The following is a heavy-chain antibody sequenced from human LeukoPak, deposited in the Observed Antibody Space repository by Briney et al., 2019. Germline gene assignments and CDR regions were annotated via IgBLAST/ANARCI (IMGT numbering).Heavy chain of an antibody. CDR3: ATLKGVDPMFDN. D-gene: IGHD2-8*01. V-gene: IGHV4-59*01. Sequence: SETLSLTCTVSGASIGGYYWSWIRQPPGKGLEYIGYMYYSGSANYNPSLKSRVTISVDTSRSQFSLKLRSVTAADTAVYYCATLKGVDPMFDNWGQGIVVTVSS. J-gene: IGHJ4*02. CDR1: GASIGGYY. CDR2: MYYSGSA.